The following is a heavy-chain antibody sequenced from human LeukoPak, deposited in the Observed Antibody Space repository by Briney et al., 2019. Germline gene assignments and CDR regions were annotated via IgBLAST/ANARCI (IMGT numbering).Heavy chain of an antibody. J-gene: IGHJ4*02. CDR3: AKDRNIAARGGGYFDY. Sequence: GESLRLSCAASGFTFSSYAMSWVRQAPGKGLEWVSAISGSGGSTYYADSVKGRFTISRDNSKNTLYLQMNSLRAEDTAVYYCAKDRNIAARGGGYFDYWGQGTLVTVSS. CDR1: GFTFSSYA. V-gene: IGHV3-23*01. CDR2: ISGSGGST. D-gene: IGHD6-6*01.